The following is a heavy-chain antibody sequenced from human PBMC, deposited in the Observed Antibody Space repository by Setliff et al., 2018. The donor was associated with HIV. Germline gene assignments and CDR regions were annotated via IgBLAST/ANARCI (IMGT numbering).Heavy chain of an antibody. J-gene: IGHJ4*02. CDR2: IYTSGST. D-gene: IGHD6-6*01. Sequence: PSETLSLTCTVSGGSFSSGIYYWSWIRQPAGKGLEWIGRIYTSGSTNYNPSLKSRVTISIDTSKNQFSLKLNSVTAADTAVYYCASVYSSSSRPYFDYWGQGTLVTVSS. V-gene: IGHV4-61*02. CDR3: ASVYSSSSRPYFDY. CDR1: GGSFSSGIYY.